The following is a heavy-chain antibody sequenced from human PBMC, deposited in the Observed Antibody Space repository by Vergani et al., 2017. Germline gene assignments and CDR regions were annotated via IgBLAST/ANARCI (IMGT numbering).Heavy chain of an antibody. CDR1: GGSISSSSYY. CDR2: IYYSGST. J-gene: IGHJ4*02. Sequence: QLQLQESGPGLVKPSETLSLTCTVSGGSISSSSYYWGWIRQPPGKGLEWIGSIYYSGSTYYNPSLKSRVTISVDTSKNQFSLKLSSVTAADTAVYYCAGHTRGEVWVVELLTSDTDYWGQGTLVTVSS. V-gene: IGHV4-39*01. D-gene: IGHD3-10*01. CDR3: AGHTRGEVWVVELLTSDTDY.